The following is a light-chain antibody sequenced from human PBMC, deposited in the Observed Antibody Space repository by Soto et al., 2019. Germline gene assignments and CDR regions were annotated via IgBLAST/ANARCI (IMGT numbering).Light chain of an antibody. J-gene: IGKJ1*01. CDR3: QQSYRTPRT. CDR1: QIIFEP. V-gene: IGKV1-39*01. Sequence: DIQLTQSPSSLSASVVDRVTITCRTRQIIFEPLNWYQQKPGKAPKLMIYDTSTLQTGVPSRFSGSGSGTEYTLTISGLQPDDFATAYCQQSYRTPRTFGHGTKVEV. CDR2: DTS.